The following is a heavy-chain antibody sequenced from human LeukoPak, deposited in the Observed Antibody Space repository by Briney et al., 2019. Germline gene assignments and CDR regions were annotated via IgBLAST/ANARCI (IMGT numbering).Heavy chain of an antibody. V-gene: IGHV3-48*03. D-gene: IGHD3-9*01. CDR1: GFTFSSYA. CDR3: ARDILTGYYVYYYYYGMDV. Sequence: PGGSLRLSCAASGFTFSSYAMNWVRQAPGKGLEWVSYISSSGSTIYYADSVKGRFTISRDNAKNSLYLQMNSLRAEDTAVYYCARDILTGYYVYYYYYGMDVWGKGTTVTVSS. J-gene: IGHJ6*04. CDR2: ISSSGSTI.